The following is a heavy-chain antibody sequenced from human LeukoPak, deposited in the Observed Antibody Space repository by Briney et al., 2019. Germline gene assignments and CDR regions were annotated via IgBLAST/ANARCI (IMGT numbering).Heavy chain of an antibody. J-gene: IGHJ4*02. V-gene: IGHV3-7*01. CDR2: IKQDGSEK. D-gene: IGHD6-19*01. Sequence: GGSLRLSCAASGFTFSSYWMSWVRQAPGKGLEWVANIKQDGSEKYYVDSVKGRFNISRDNAKNSLYLQMNSLRAEDTAVYYCARDRRTVAGTSGGYWGQGTLVTVSS. CDR3: ARDRRTVAGTSGGY. CDR1: GFTFSSYW.